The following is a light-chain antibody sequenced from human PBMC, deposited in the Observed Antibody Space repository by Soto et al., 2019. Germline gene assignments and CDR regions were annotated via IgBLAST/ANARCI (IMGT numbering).Light chain of an antibody. CDR3: QQYNTWSSIT. Sequence: EIVMTQSPATLSVSPGERATLSCRASQSISSKVGCYQQKPGQAPRLLIYGASTRATGVPPRFSGSGSGTEFTLTISSLQSEDFAVYSCQQYNTWSSITFGQGTRLEIK. CDR2: GAS. CDR1: QSISSK. J-gene: IGKJ5*01. V-gene: IGKV3-15*01.